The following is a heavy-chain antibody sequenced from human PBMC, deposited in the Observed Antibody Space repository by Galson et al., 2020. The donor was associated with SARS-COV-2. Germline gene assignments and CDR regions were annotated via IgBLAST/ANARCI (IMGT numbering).Heavy chain of an antibody. Sequence: ASVKVFCKASGYTFTDYYIHWVRQAPGQGLEWMGWINPKSGDTNYAQKFEGRVTMTRDTSITTAYMELSRLRADDTAVYYCARLRYYDVLTGYIVDVWGQGTMVTVSS. V-gene: IGHV1-2*02. CDR1: GYTFTDYY. J-gene: IGHJ6*02. CDR2: INPKSGDT. D-gene: IGHD3-9*01. CDR3: ARLRYYDVLTGYIVDV.